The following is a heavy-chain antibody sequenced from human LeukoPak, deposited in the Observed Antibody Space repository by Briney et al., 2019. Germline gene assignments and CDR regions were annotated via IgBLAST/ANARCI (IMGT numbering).Heavy chain of an antibody. J-gene: IGHJ4*02. V-gene: IGHV4-59*01. CDR1: GGSIS. CDR3: ARTKNTAMVLYYFDY. D-gene: IGHD5-18*01. CDR2: IYYSGST. Sequence: SETLSLTCTVSGGSISIRQPPGKGLEWIGYIYYSGSTNYNPSLKSRVTISVDTSKNQFSLKLSSVTAADTAVYYCARTKNTAMVLYYFDYWGQGTLVTVSS.